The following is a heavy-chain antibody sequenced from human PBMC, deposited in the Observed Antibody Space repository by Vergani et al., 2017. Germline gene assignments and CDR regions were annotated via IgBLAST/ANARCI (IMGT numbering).Heavy chain of an antibody. V-gene: IGHV3-21*01. CDR3: ARDRYYLGSWSYPYFYYYGLDL. CDR2: ISISSSYI. CDR1: GFTFSSYS. Sequence: EVQLVESGGGLVKRGGSLRLSCAASGFTFSSYSMNWVRQAPGKGLEWVSSISISSSYIHYSDSLKGRFTISRDNAKSSLYLQMNSLRAEDTGVYYCARDRYYLGSWSYPYFYYYGLDLWGQGTTVTVSS. D-gene: IGHD3-10*01. J-gene: IGHJ6*02.